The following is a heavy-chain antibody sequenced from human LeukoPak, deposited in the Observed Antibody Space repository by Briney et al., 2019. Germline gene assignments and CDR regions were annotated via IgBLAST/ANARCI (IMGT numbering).Heavy chain of an antibody. J-gene: IGHJ4*02. D-gene: IGHD6-13*01. CDR3: AKDLYPGSSLGLLDY. CDR2: ISWYCGST. V-gene: IGHV3-43*01. Sequence: GGSLRLSCAASGFTFDDYTMHWVRQAPGKGLEWVSLISWYCGSTYYADSFKGRFTIYRDNSKNSLYLQMNSLRTEDTALYYCAKDLYPGSSLGLLDYWGQGTLVTVSS. CDR1: GFTFDDYT.